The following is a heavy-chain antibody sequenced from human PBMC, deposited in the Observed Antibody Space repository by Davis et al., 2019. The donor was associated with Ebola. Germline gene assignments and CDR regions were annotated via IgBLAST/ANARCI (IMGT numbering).Heavy chain of an antibody. CDR3: ARGEATVTSAAFDI. D-gene: IGHD4-17*01. V-gene: IGHV3-7*03. Sequence: GESLKISCAVSGFTFSSYWMSWVRQAPGKGLEWVANIKQDGSEKYYVDSVKGRFTISRDNAKNSLYLQMNSLRAEDTAVYYCARGEATVTSAAFDIWGQGTMVTVSS. J-gene: IGHJ3*02. CDR1: GFTFSSYW. CDR2: IKQDGSEK.